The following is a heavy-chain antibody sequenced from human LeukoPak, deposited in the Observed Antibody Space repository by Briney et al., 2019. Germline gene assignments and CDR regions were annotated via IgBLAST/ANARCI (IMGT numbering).Heavy chain of an antibody. CDR1: GGSISSYY. D-gene: IGHD4-11*01. J-gene: IGHJ4*02. CDR3: ARHRGYSNYFDY. CDR2: IYYSGST. V-gene: IGHV4-59*08. Sequence: PSETLSLTCTVSGGSISSYYGSWIRQPPGKGLEWIGYIYYSGSTNYNPSLKSRVTISVDTSKNQFSLKLSSVTAADTAVYYCARHRGYSNYFDYWGQGTLVTVSS.